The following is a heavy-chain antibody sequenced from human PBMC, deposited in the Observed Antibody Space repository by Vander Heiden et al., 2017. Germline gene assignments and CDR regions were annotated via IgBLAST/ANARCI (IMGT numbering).Heavy chain of an antibody. Sequence: QVQVVESGGDVVQLGRSLRLSCAASGFIFKNYGMHWVRQAPGKGLEWVAIIYYDGSNEYYADSVRGRFTISRDNSKNMVYLQMNSLRGDDTAVYYCARNDGNFILNNWGQGTRVTVSS. V-gene: IGHV3-33*01. J-gene: IGHJ4*02. D-gene: IGHD2-21*01. CDR1: GFIFKNYG. CDR2: IYYDGSNE. CDR3: ARNDGNFILNN.